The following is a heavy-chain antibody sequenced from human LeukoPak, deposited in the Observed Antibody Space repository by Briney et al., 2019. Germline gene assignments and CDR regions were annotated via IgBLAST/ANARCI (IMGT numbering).Heavy chain of an antibody. CDR1: GGSVSSYY. CDR2: VYYSGSN. V-gene: IGHV4-59*02. J-gene: IGHJ2*01. CDR3: AREANSPTARYWYFDL. Sequence: PSETLSLTCTVSGGSVSSYYWSWMRQSPGKGLEWIGYVYYSGSNNYNPALKSRVTISLDTSENQFSLKFSSVTAADTAVYYCAREANSPTARYWYFDLWGRGTQVTVSS. D-gene: IGHD2-21*01.